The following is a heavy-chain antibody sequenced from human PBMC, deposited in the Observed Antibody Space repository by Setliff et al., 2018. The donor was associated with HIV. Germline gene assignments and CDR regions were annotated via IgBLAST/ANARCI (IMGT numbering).Heavy chain of an antibody. CDR2: IIPIFGTA. D-gene: IGHD3-10*01. V-gene: IGHV1-69*05. CDR1: GYIFSSYA. Sequence: SVKVSCKASGYIFSSYAIAWVRQAPGQGLEWMGWIIPIFGTANYAQKFQGRATITTDESTTTAYMELNNLRSDDTAVYYCARGSEISFYYGSGNYYLGAYWGQGTLVTVSS. CDR3: ARGSEISFYYGSGNYYLGAY. J-gene: IGHJ4*02.